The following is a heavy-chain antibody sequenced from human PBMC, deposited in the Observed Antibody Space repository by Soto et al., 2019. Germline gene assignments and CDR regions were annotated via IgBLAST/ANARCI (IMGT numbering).Heavy chain of an antibody. Sequence: EVQLVESGGDLVQRGGSLRLSCVGSGFTFSVYSMNWVRLAQGKGLEWFSYITSDTKTIKYADSVKGRFTISRDNAKNSVYLQMNSLRDEDTAVYYCARSVDGHFDYWGQGTVLTVSS. D-gene: IGHD6-19*01. CDR3: ARSVDGHFDY. CDR2: ITSDTKTI. CDR1: GFTFSVYS. V-gene: IGHV3-48*02. J-gene: IGHJ4*02.